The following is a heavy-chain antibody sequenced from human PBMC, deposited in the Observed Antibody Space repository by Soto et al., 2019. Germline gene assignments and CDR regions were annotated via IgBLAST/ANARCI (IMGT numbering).Heavy chain of an antibody. V-gene: IGHV4-34*01. D-gene: IGHD5-18*01. CDR2: INHSGST. CDR1: GGSFSGYY. CDR3: ARLRGYSYGYSYYYYGMDV. J-gene: IGHJ6*02. Sequence: RSLTCAVYGGSFSGYYWSWIRQPPGKGLEWIGEINHSGSTNYNPSLKSRVTISVDTSKNQFSLKLSSVTAADTAVYYCARLRGYSYGYSYYYYGMDVWGQGTTVTVSS.